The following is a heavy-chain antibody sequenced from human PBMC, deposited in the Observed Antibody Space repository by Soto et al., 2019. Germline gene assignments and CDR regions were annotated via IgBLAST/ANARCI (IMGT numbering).Heavy chain of an antibody. D-gene: IGHD2-21*02. CDR2: INPNSGGT. J-gene: IGHJ3*01. Sequence: ASVKVSCKASGYTFTGYYMHWVRQAPGQGLEWMGWINPNSGGTNYAQKFQGRVTMTRDTSISTAYMELSRLRSDDTAVYYCARGMLAYCGGDRGGCWGQGKMVTVSS. CDR3: ARGMLAYCGGDRGGC. V-gene: IGHV1-2*02. CDR1: GYTFTGYY.